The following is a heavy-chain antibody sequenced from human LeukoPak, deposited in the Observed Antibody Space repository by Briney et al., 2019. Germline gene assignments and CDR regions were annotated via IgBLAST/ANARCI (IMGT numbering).Heavy chain of an antibody. V-gene: IGHV3-53*05. CDR2: IYSGGST. Sequence: TGGSLRLSCAASGLTVSKNYMSWVRQAPGKGLESVSVIYSGGSTYYADSVRGRFIISRDNSKNTLYLQMNSLRAEDTAVYYCAKEIWPTVTTPGHTHFDYWGQGTLVTVSS. D-gene: IGHD4-17*01. J-gene: IGHJ4*02. CDR1: GLTVSKNY. CDR3: AKEIWPTVTTPGHTHFDY.